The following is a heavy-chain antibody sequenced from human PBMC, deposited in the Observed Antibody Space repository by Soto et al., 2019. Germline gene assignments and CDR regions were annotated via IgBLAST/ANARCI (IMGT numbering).Heavy chain of an antibody. CDR3: AREWLVRGVITTDY. D-gene: IGHD3-10*01. J-gene: IGHJ4*02. Sequence: SETLSLTCTVSGGSISSGDYYWSWIRQPPGKGLEWIGYIYYSGSTYYNPSLKSRVTISVDTSKNQFSLKLSSVTAADTAVYYCAREWLVRGVITTDYWGQGTLVTVSS. CDR1: GGSISSGDYY. V-gene: IGHV4-30-4*01. CDR2: IYYSGST.